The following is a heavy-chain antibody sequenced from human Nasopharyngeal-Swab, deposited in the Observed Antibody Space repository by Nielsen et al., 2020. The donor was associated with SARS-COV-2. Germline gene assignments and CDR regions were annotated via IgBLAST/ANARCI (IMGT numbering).Heavy chain of an antibody. J-gene: IGHJ6*02. CDR3: AGPARGSWYFNYGMDV. Sequence: RQAPGKGLEWVSYISGSSSRSNHADSVKGRFTVSRDNAKNSLYLQMDSLRADDTAVYYCAGPARGSWYFNYGMDVWGQGTTVTVSS. D-gene: IGHD6-13*01. V-gene: IGHV3-11*03. CDR2: ISGSSSRS.